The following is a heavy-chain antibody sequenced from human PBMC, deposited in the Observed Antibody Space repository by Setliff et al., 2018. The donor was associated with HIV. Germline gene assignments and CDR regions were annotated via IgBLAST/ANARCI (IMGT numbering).Heavy chain of an antibody. D-gene: IGHD2-21*01. CDR1: GFTFSSYW. J-gene: IGHJ4*02. CDR3: ATDPRRLSY. Sequence: PGGSLRLSCAASGFTFSSYWMHWVRQVPGKGLVWVSRINSDGSSTTYADFVKGRFTISRDNAKNTLYLQMNSLRAEDTAVYSCATDPRRLSYWGQGTLVTVSS. CDR2: INSDGSST. V-gene: IGHV3-74*03.